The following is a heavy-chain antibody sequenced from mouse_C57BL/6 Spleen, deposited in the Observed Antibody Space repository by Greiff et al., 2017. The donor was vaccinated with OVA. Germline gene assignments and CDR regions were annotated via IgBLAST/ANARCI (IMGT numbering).Heavy chain of an antibody. V-gene: IGHV1-72*01. Sequence: QVQLKQPGAELVKPGASVKLSCTASGYTFTSYWMHWVKQRPGRGLEWIGRIDPNGGGTKYTEKFKSKATLTVDKPSSTAYMQRSSLTSEASAVYYCARGDSNPSWFAYWGQGTLVTVSA. CDR3: ARGDSNPSWFAY. J-gene: IGHJ3*01. CDR1: GYTFTSYW. D-gene: IGHD2-5*01. CDR2: IDPNGGGT.